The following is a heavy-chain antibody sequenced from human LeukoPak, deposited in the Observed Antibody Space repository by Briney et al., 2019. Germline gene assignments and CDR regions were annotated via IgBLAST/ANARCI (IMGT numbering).Heavy chain of an antibody. CDR3: ARSSGAVAARSAPIDY. D-gene: IGHD6-6*01. Sequence: ASVKVSCKASGYTFTGYYMHWVRQAPGQGLEWMGWINPNSGGTDYAQNFQGRITLTRDTSISTAYMELSRLTSDDTAVYYCARSSGAVAARSAPIDYWGQGTLVTVSS. CDR2: INPNSGGT. J-gene: IGHJ4*02. CDR1: GYTFTGYY. V-gene: IGHV1-2*02.